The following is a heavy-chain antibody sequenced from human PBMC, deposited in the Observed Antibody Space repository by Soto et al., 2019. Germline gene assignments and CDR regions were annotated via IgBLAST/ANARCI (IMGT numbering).Heavy chain of an antibody. J-gene: IGHJ6*03. Sequence: PSETLSLTCTVSGGSISSGGYYWSWIRQHPGKGLEWIGYIYYSGSTYYNPSLKSRVTISVDTSKNQFSLKLSSVTAADTAVYYCARESRVGDSSLHYYYMDVWGKGTTVTVSS. D-gene: IGHD4-17*01. CDR3: ARESRVGDSSLHYYYMDV. CDR1: GGSISSGGYY. V-gene: IGHV4-31*03. CDR2: IYYSGST.